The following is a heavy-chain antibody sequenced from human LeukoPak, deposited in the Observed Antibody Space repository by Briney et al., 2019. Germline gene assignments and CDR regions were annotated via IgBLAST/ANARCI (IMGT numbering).Heavy chain of an antibody. CDR1: GFTFSNAW. CDR3: TTVVVLMVYAIDY. Sequence: PGGSLRLSCAASGFTFSNAWMSWVRQAPGKGLEWVGRIKSKTDGGTTDYAAPVKGRFTISRDDSKNPLYLQMNSLKTEDTAVYYCTTVVVLMVYAIDYWGQGTLVTVSS. CDR2: IKSKTDGGTT. V-gene: IGHV3-15*01. J-gene: IGHJ4*02. D-gene: IGHD2-8*01.